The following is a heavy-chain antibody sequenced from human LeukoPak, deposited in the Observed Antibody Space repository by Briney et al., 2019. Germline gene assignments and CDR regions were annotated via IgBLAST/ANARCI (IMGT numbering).Heavy chain of an antibody. J-gene: IGHJ6*03. Sequence: PSETLSLTCTVSGGSLTSSTYYWGWIRQPPGKGLDWIGSIYYSGSPYYKSSLKSRVTISVDTSKNQFSLKLNSVTAADTAVYYCARDRGDYYMDVWGKGTTVTVSS. CDR3: ARDRGDYYMDV. V-gene: IGHV4-39*07. CDR2: IYYSGSP. D-gene: IGHD5-24*01. CDR1: GGSLTSSTYY.